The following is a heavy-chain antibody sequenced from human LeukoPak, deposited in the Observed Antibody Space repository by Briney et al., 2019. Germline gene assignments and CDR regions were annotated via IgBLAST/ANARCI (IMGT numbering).Heavy chain of an antibody. CDR2: ISGSGGST. J-gene: IGHJ4*02. Sequence: GGSLRLSCAASGFTFSSYAMSWVRQAPGKGLEWVSAISGSGGSTYYADSVKGRFTISRDNSKNTLYLQMNCLRAEDTAVYYCAGTDQLLYPYYFDYWGQGTLVTVSS. CDR1: GFTFSSYA. V-gene: IGHV3-23*01. CDR3: AGTDQLLYPYYFDY. D-gene: IGHD2-2*02.